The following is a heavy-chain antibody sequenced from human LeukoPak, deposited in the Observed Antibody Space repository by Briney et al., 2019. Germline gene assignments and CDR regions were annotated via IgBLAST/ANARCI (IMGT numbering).Heavy chain of an antibody. V-gene: IGHV4-39*07. CDR1: GGSISSSSYY. D-gene: IGHD3-22*01. J-gene: IGHJ4*02. Sequence: PSETLSLTCTVSGGSISSSSYYWGWIRQPPGKGLEWIGSIYYSGSTYYNPSLKSRVTISVDTSKNQFSLKLSSVTAADTAVYYCARVFDDSSGYLDYWGQGTPVTVSS. CDR3: ARVFDDSSGYLDY. CDR2: IYYSGST.